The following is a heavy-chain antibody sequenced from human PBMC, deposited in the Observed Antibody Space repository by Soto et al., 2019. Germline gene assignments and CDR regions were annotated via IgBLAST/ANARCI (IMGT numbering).Heavy chain of an antibody. CDR1: GFSFFDYS. CDR3: AKSTGGTANGMGV. V-gene: IGHV3-9*01. J-gene: IGHJ6*02. D-gene: IGHD2-8*02. CDR2: ISWNSGTI. Sequence: SLRLSCAAPGFSFFDYSIHWVRQAPGKGLEWVSGISWNSGTIGYADSVKGRFTISRDNAKNSLYLQMNSLRAEDTALYYCAKSTGGTANGMGVWGQGTTVTVSS.